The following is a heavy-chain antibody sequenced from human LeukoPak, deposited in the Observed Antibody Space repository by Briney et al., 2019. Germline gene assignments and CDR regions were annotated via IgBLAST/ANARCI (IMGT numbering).Heavy chain of an antibody. J-gene: IGHJ1*01. D-gene: IGHD2-21*01. Sequence: PGGSLRLSCAASGFTFSTYAMTRVRQVPGKGPEWVSAISSSGADTHYADSVKGRFTISRDNSKNTLYLQMNRLRAEDTAVYYCSKRGSDSPSCYQHWGQGTLVTVSS. CDR2: ISSSGADT. V-gene: IGHV3-23*01. CDR3: SKRGSDSPSCYQH. CDR1: GFTFSTYA.